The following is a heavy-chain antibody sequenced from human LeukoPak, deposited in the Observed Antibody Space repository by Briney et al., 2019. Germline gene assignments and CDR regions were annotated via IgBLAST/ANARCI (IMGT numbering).Heavy chain of an antibody. D-gene: IGHD3-9*01. CDR2: IYYSGST. V-gene: IGHV4-59*01. Sequence: SETLSLTCTVSGGSISSYYWSWIRQPPGKGLEWIGYIYYSGSTNYNPSLKSRVTISVDTSKNQFSLKLSSVTAADTAVYYCASDILTGYYGMDVWGQGPTVTVSS. CDR1: GGSISSYY. J-gene: IGHJ6*02. CDR3: ASDILTGYYGMDV.